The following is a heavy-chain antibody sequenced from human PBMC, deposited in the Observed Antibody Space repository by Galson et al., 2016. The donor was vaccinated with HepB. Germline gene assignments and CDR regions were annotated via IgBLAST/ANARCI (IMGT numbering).Heavy chain of an antibody. V-gene: IGHV1-46*01. CDR2: INPSDGIT. Sequence: SVKVSCKASGYTVTSHFMHWVRQAPGQGLEWMGIINPSDGITSYAEKFQGRVTMTRDTSTNTVYMELGSLRAEDTAMYYCARDLGAFDFDYWGQGTLVTVSS. CDR1: GYTVTSHF. D-gene: IGHD3-10*01. CDR3: ARDLGAFDFDY. J-gene: IGHJ4*02.